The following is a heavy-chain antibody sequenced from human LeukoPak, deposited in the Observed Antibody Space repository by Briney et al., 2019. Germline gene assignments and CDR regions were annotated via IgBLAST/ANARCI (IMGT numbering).Heavy chain of an antibody. CDR1: GYTFTSYD. CDR3: ATNAGYCSSTSCPEYYYYGMDV. Sequence: ASVKVSCKASGYTFTSYDINRVRQATGQGLEWMGWMNPNSGNTGYAQKFQGRVTMTRNTSISTAYMELSSLRSEDTAVYYCATNAGYCSSTSCPEYYYYGMDVWGQGTTVTVSS. J-gene: IGHJ6*02. V-gene: IGHV1-8*01. CDR2: MNPNSGNT. D-gene: IGHD2-2*01.